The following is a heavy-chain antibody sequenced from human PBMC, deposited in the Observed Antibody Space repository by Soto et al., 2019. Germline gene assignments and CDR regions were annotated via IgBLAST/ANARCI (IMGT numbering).Heavy chain of an antibody. V-gene: IGHV3-21*01. J-gene: IGHJ4*02. D-gene: IGHD3-22*01. CDR2: ISSSSSYI. CDR1: GFTFSSYS. Sequence: EVQLVESGGGLVKPGGSLRLSCAASGFTFSSYSMNWVRQAPGKGLEWVSCISSSSSYIYYADSVKGRFTISRDNAKNSLYLQMNRLRAEDTAVYYCASHPRDSSGYWYYFDYWGQGTLVTVSS. CDR3: ASHPRDSSGYWYYFDY.